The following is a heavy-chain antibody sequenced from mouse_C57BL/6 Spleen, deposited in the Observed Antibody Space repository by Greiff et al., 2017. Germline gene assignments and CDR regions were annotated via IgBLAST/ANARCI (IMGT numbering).Heavy chain of an antibody. V-gene: IGHV5-16*01. CDR1: GFTFSDYY. CDR2: INYDGSST. CDR3: AREGTGFDY. J-gene: IGHJ2*01. Sequence: EVQLVESEGGLVQPGSSMKLSCTASGFTFSDYYMAWVRQVPEKGLEWVANINYDGSSTYYLDSLKSRFIISRDNAKNILYLQMSSLKSEDTATYYCAREGTGFDYWGQGTTLTVSS. D-gene: IGHD4-1*01.